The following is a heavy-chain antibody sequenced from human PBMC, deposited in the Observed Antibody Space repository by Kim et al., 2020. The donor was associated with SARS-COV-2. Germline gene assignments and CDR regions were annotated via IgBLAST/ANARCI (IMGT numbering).Heavy chain of an antibody. D-gene: IGHD3-10*01. CDR1: GGSISSYY. CDR3: SRGIAT. Sequence: SETLSLTCTVSGGSISSYYWSWIWKPPGKGLEWIGYIYYSGSTNYNPSLNRRVPISVDTYKNQFSLKLSLVSAADTAVDDCSRGIATWSQGTLVSVSS. V-gene: IGHV4-59*08. CDR2: IYYSGST. J-gene: IGHJ5*02.